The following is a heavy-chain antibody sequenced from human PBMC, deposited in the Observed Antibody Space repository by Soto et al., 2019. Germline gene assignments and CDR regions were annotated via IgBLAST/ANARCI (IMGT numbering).Heavy chain of an antibody. V-gene: IGHV1-3*01. J-gene: IGHJ5*02. D-gene: IGHD2-15*01. CDR1: GYTFTSYA. CDR3: ARDCGGGSCDRYNWFDP. CDR2: INAGNGNT. Sequence: ASVKVSCKASGYTFTSYAMHWVRQAPGQRLEWMGWINAGNGNTKYSQKFQGRVTITRDTSASTAYMELSSLRSEDTAVYYCARDCGGGSCDRYNWFDPWGQGTLVTVSS.